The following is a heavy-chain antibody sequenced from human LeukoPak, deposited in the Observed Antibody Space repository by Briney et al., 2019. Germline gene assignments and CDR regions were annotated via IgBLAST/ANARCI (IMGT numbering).Heavy chain of an antibody. J-gene: IGHJ4*02. CDR1: GFTVSSND. CDR3: AKDNWNDVRSHFDY. V-gene: IGHV3-23*01. D-gene: IGHD1-20*01. Sequence: GGSLRLSCAASGFTVSSNDMSWVRQAPGKGLEWVSAISGSGGSTYYADSVKGRFTISRDNSKNTLYLQMNSLRAEDTAVYYCAKDNWNDVRSHFDYWGQGTLVTVSS. CDR2: ISGSGGST.